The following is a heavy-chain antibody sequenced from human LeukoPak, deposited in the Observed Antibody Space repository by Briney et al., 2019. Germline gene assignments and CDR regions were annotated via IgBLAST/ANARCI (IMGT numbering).Heavy chain of an antibody. V-gene: IGHV3-23*01. D-gene: IGHD6-19*01. CDR2: ISVSGGSR. CDR1: GFTFSNYA. J-gene: IGHJ4*02. CDR3: AKDGQYSTGWYFDY. Sequence: GGSLRLSCAASGFTFSNYAMSWARQAPGKGLEWISGISVSGGSRYYADSVKGRFTISRDNSKNTLYLQMNSLRAEDTAVYYCAKDGQYSTGWYFDYWGQGTLVTVSS.